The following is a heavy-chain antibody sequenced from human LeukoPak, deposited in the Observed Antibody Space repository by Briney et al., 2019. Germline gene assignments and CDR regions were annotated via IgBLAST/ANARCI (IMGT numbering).Heavy chain of an antibody. Sequence: PSETLSLTCAVSGGSISSNNWWDWVRQPPGKGLEWIGEIYHSGSTNYNPSLKSRVTISVDKSKSQFSLKLTSVTAADTAIYYCARRTYEAFDVWGQGTMVTVSS. V-gene: IGHV4-4*02. CDR1: GGSISSNNW. CDR2: IYHSGST. J-gene: IGHJ3*01. D-gene: IGHD3-3*01. CDR3: ARRTYEAFDV.